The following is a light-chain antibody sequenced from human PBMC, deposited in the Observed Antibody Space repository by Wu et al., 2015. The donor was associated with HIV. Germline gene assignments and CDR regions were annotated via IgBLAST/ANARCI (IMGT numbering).Light chain of an antibody. V-gene: IGKV1-27*01. Sequence: DIQMTQSPSSLSASVGDRVTITCRASQTISYYLAWYQQKPGRVPELLIYSASTLRPGVPSRFSGTGYGTEFTLTIGSLQPEDAATYFCQKYNSAPRTFGQGTKVDIK. J-gene: IGKJ1*01. CDR2: SAS. CDR3: QKYNSAPRT. CDR1: QTISYY.